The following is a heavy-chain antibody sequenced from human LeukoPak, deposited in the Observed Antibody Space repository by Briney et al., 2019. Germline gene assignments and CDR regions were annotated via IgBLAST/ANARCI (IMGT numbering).Heavy chain of an antibody. D-gene: IGHD3-10*01. CDR3: ARVRGSGSYAFDI. Sequence: GGSLRLSCAASGFTVSSNYMSWIRQAPGKGLEWVSVIYSGGSTYYADSVKGRFTISRDNSKNTLYLQMNSLRAEDTAVYYCARVRGSGSYAFDIWGQGTMVTVSS. CDR2: IYSGGST. V-gene: IGHV3-53*01. CDR1: GFTVSSNY. J-gene: IGHJ3*02.